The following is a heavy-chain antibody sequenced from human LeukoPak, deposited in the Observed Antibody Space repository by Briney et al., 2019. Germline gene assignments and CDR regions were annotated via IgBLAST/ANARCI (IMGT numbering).Heavy chain of an antibody. D-gene: IGHD3-22*01. V-gene: IGHV3-66*01. CDR3: ARDRYSSGPDAFDI. CDR1: GFTVSSNY. Sequence: GGSLRLSCAASGFTVSSNYMSWVRQAPGKGLEWVSVIYSGGSTYYADSVKGRFTISRDNSKNTLYLQMNSLRAEDTAVYYCARDRYSSGPDAFDIWGQGTMVTVSS. CDR2: IYSGGST. J-gene: IGHJ3*02.